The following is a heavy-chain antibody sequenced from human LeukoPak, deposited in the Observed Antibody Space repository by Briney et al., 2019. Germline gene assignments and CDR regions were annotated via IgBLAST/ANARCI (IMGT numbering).Heavy chain of an antibody. V-gene: IGHV1-46*01. CDR2: INPSGGST. D-gene: IGHD5-18*01. CDR1: GGTFSSYA. CDR3: ARAWEDTAMVEH. J-gene: IGHJ4*02. Sequence: ASVKVSCKASGGTFSSYAISWVRQAPGQGLEWMGIINPSGGSTSYAQKFQGRVTMTRDTSTSTVYMELSSLRSEDTAVYYCARAWEDTAMVEHWGQGTLVTVSS.